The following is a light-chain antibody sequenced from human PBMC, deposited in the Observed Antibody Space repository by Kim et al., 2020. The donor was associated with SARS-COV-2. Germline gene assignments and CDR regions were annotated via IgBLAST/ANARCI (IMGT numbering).Light chain of an antibody. CDR1: QDISNY. J-gene: IGKJ2*01. CDR2: DAS. CDR3: QQYDNRPDT. V-gene: IGKV1-33*01. Sequence: DIQMTQSPSSLSASVGDRVTITCQASQDISNYLNWYQQKPGKAPKLLIYDASNLETGVPSRFSGSGSGTDFTFTISSLQPEDIATYYCQQYDNRPDTFGQGTKLEI.